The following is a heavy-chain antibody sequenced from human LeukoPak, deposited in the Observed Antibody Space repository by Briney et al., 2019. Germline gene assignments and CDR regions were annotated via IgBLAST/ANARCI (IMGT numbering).Heavy chain of an antibody. V-gene: IGHV3-21*01. CDR3: ARDGSGFYLYYYMDV. CDR2: ISTVSTYK. J-gene: IGHJ6*03. CDR1: GFTFTDYS. D-gene: IGHD6-25*01. Sequence: GGSLRLSCAASGFTFTDYSMTWVRQAPGKGLEWVSSISTVSTYKFYSDSVKGRFTISRDNAKNILYLQMSSLSAEDTAVYYCARDGSGFYLYYYMDVRGRGTPVTVSS.